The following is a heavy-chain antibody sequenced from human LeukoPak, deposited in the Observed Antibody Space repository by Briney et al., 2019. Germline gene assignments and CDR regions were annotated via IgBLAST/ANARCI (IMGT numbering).Heavy chain of an antibody. J-gene: IGHJ4*01. CDR3: AREGSGYTYGRGSYFDY. CDR1: GYTLTVYY. CDR2: INPDSGDT. Sequence: ASVKVSCKASGYTLTVYYIHWVRQAPGQGLEWMGRINPDSGDTNFAQKFQGRVTMTRGTSISTAYVDLSGLRPDDTAVYYCAREGSGYTYGRGSYFDYWGHGILVTVSS. D-gene: IGHD5-18*01. V-gene: IGHV1-2*06.